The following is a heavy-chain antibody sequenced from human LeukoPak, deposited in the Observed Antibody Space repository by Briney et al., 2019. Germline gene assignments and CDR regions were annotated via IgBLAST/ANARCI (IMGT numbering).Heavy chain of an antibody. CDR3: VRAPQEGRDSLTGIQGVNWFHP. CDR1: GYNFTKYD. V-gene: IGHV1-8*01. Sequence: ASVKVSRKASGYNFTKYDINWVRQATPHGPEWIGWMNPNSINTGIAQRLQGRVELNREISISTDYMDLRSLRDGDTAVYYCVRAPQEGRDSLTGIQGVNWFHPWGKGTLVTVFS. J-gene: IGHJ5*02. CDR2: MNPNSINT. D-gene: IGHD3-9*01.